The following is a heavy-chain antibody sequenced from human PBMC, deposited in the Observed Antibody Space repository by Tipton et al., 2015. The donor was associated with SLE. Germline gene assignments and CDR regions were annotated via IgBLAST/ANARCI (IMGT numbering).Heavy chain of an antibody. J-gene: IGHJ4*02. CDR3: ASTSIRQFADN. CDR1: GGSISSGVYY. Sequence: TLSLTCTVSGGSISSGVYYWSWIRQHPGKGLEWIGYIYHSGNTYYNPSLKSRVSTSVDTSKNQFSLKLNSVTAADTAVYYCASTSIRQFADNWGQGTLITVSS. D-gene: IGHD5-24*01. V-gene: IGHV4-31*03. CDR2: IYHSGNT.